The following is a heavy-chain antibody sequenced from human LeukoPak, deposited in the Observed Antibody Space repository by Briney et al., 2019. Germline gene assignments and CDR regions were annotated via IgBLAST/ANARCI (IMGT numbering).Heavy chain of an antibody. CDR3: ARRPRYSSGWYYFDS. D-gene: IGHD6-19*01. CDR1: GGSFSGDY. Sequence: SETLSLTCAVYGGSFSGDYWNWIRQPPGKGLEWIGEINHSGSTNSNPSRKSRVTISVDRSKNQFSLKLSSVTAADTAVYYCARRPRYSSGWYYFDSWGQGTLVTVSS. CDR2: INHSGST. V-gene: IGHV4-34*01. J-gene: IGHJ4*02.